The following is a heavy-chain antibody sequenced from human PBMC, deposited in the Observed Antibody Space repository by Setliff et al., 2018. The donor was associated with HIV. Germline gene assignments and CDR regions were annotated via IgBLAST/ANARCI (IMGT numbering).Heavy chain of an antibody. Sequence: SETLSLTCGVYGGSVSAYEWRWIRQPPGKGLEWIGEAIHSGITYNPSLRSRVTISLDTSKNQFSLNLTSVTAADTAVYYCARGAFIGYGWSYFGMDVWGQGTTVTVSS. D-gene: IGHD3-22*01. CDR2: AIHSGIT. V-gene: IGHV4-34*01. J-gene: IGHJ6*02. CDR1: GGSVSAYE. CDR3: ARGAFIGYGWSYFGMDV.